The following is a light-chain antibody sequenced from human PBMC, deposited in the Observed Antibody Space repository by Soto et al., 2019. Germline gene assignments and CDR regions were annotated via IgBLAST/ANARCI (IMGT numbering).Light chain of an antibody. CDR1: SSNIGSNY. CDR3: AAWDDTLSGLV. Sequence: QSVLTQPPSASGAPGQTVTISCSGRSSNIGSNYVYWYQQLPETAPRLLLYRADQRPSGIPDRFSGSKSGTSASLAISGLRSEDEADYHCAAWDDTLSGLVFGGGTKVTVL. CDR2: RAD. V-gene: IGLV1-47*01. J-gene: IGLJ2*01.